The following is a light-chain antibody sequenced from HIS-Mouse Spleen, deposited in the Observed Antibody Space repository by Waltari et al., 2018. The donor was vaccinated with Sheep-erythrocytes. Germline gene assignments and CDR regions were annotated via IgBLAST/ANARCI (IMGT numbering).Light chain of an antibody. CDR3: CSYAGSSTPWV. CDR2: EGS. CDR1: SSDGVSYNL. J-gene: IGLJ3*02. V-gene: IGLV2-23*01. Sequence: QSALTQPASVSGSPGQSINISCTGTSSDGVSYNLVSWYQQHPGKAPKLMIYEGSTRPSGVSNLFSGSKSGNTASLTISGLQAEDEADYYCCSYAGSSTPWVFGGGTKLTVL.